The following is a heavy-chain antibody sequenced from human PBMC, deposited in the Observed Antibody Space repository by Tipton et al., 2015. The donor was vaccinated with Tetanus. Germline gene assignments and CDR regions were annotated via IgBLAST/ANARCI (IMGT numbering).Heavy chain of an antibody. J-gene: IGHJ2*01. CDR3: AKLNGWYLDI. CDR2: TNTNTGTP. Sequence: QLVQSGSELKKPGASVKVSCKTSGYRFTDYTVNWVRQAPGQGPEWMGWTNTNTGTPRFAQGLTGRFVFSLDTSVTTAYLQISSLRPEATAIYYCAKLNGWYLDIWGRGTLVGVSS. CDR1: GYRFTDYT. V-gene: IGHV7-4-1*02. D-gene: IGHD3-10*01.